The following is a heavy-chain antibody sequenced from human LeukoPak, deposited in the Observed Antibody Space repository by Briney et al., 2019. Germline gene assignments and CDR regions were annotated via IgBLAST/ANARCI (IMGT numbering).Heavy chain of an antibody. CDR2: ISSSSAI. D-gene: IGHD6-13*01. CDR1: GFTFSSYS. Sequence: GGSLRLSCAASGFTFSSYSMNWVRQAPGKGLEWVSYISSSSAIYYADSVKGRFTISRDNAKNSLYLQMNSLRAEDTAVYYCARDSQDSSSWYYYYGMDVWGQGTTVTVSS. V-gene: IGHV3-48*01. J-gene: IGHJ6*02. CDR3: ARDSQDSSSWYYYYGMDV.